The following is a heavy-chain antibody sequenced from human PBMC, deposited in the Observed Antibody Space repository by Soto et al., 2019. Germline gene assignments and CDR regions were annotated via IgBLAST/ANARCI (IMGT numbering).Heavy chain of an antibody. D-gene: IGHD2-15*01. CDR2: ITSSSTYR. CDR3: ARDLGVAVATLTLDY. J-gene: IGHJ4*02. CDR1: GFTFSTYS. Sequence: EVQLVESGGGLVKPGVSLRLSCAASGFTFSTYSMNWVRQAPGKGLEWVSDITSSSTYRFYADSVKGRFTISRDDAKNSLYLQMNSLRAEDTGVYYCARDLGVAVATLTLDYWGQGTLVTVSS. V-gene: IGHV3-21*02.